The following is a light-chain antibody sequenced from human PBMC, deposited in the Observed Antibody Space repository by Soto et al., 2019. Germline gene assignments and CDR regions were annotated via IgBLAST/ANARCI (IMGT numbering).Light chain of an antibody. J-gene: IGKJ1*01. V-gene: IGKV3-20*01. CDR2: GTS. CDR1: QTISSNN. CDR3: QQYGSWT. Sequence: EIVLTQSPGTLSVSPGERATLSCRASQTISSNNLAWYQQKPGHAPSLLIYGTSSRATGIRDRFSGSGSGTDFTLTISRLEPEDSAIYYCQQYGSWTFGQGTKVEI.